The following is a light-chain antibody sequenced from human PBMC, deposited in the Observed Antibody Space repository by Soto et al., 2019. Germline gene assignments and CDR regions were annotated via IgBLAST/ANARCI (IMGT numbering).Light chain of an antibody. CDR3: QQYNSYPWT. CDR1: QSISSW. V-gene: IGKV1-5*03. J-gene: IGKJ1*01. Sequence: DIQMTQSPSTLSASVGDRVTITCRASQSISSWLAWYQQKPGKAPKLLIYKASSLESGVPSRFSGSGSGTEFTLTISLLQHDDFATYYYQQYNSYPWTFGQGTKVEIK. CDR2: KAS.